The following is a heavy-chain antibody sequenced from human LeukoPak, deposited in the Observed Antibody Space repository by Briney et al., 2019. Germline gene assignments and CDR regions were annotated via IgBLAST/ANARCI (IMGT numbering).Heavy chain of an antibody. D-gene: IGHD6-13*01. Sequence: GGSLRLSCAASGFPFSNAWMNWARQAPGKGLEWVSYISNSGATIYYADSVKGRFTISRDNAKSSLFLQMNSLRAEDTGVYYCARATFSSSGHSYWGQGTLVTVSS. CDR1: GFPFSNAW. CDR3: ARATFSSSGHSY. CDR2: ISNSGATI. V-gene: IGHV3-48*04. J-gene: IGHJ4*02.